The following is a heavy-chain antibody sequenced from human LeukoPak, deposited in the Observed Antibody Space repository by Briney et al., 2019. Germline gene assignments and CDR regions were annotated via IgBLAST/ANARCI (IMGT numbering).Heavy chain of an antibody. Sequence: SETLSLTCTVSGDSITTYYWTWIRQPPGKGLEWIGYIYYSGTTNYNPSLKSRVTISIDTSRNQVSLELSSVTAADTAVYYCASGRPLGFDYWGQGTLVTVSS. CDR2: IYYSGTT. V-gene: IGHV4-59*01. J-gene: IGHJ4*02. CDR3: ASGRPLGFDY. CDR1: GDSITTYY. D-gene: IGHD1-26*01.